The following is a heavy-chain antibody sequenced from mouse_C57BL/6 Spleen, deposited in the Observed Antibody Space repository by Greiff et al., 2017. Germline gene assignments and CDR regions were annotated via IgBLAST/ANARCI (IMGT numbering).Heavy chain of an antibody. CDR2: IDPEDGDT. CDR3: TTDRYYYGSSYYAMDY. V-gene: IGHV14-1*01. D-gene: IGHD1-1*01. J-gene: IGHJ4*01. Sequence: EVKVVESGAELVRPGASVKLSCTASGFNIKDYYMHWVKQRPEQGLEWIGRIDPEDGDTEYAPKFQGKATMTADTSSNTAYLQLSSLTSEDTAVYYCTTDRYYYGSSYYAMDYWGQGTSVTVST. CDR1: GFNIKDYY.